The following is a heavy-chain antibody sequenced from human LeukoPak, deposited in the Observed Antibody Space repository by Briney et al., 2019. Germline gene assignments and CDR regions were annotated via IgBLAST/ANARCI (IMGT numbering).Heavy chain of an antibody. CDR1: GFTFSSYS. D-gene: IGHD4-17*01. CDR3: ARDYYGDLTPFDY. CDR2: ISSSSSYI. Sequence: GGSLRLSCAASGFTFSSYSMNWVRQAPGKGLEWVSSISSSSSYIYYADSVKGRFTISRDNAKNSLYLQMNSLRAEDTAVYYCARDYYGDLTPFDYWGQGTLVTVSS. J-gene: IGHJ4*02. V-gene: IGHV3-21*01.